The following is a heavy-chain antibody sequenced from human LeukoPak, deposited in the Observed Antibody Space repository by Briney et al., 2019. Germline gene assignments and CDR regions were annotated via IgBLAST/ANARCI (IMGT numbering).Heavy chain of an antibody. CDR2: IYYSGST. J-gene: IGHJ4*02. V-gene: IGHV4-39*01. Sequence: SETLSLTCTVSGGSISSSSYYWGWIRQPPGTGLEWIGSIYYSGSTYYNPSLKSRVTISVNTSKNQFSLKLSSVTAADTAVYYCARLTWDYFNYWGQGTLVTVSS. CDR1: GGSISSSSYY. CDR3: ARLTWDYFNY. D-gene: IGHD7-27*01.